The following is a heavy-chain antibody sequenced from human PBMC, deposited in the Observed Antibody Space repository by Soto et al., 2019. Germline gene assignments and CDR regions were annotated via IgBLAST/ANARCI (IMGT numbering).Heavy chain of an antibody. CDR1: GYTFTSYG. J-gene: IGHJ3*02. V-gene: IGHV1-18*04. CDR2: ISAYNGNT. CDR3: ARDSCWELLWGGDAFDS. D-gene: IGHD1-26*01. Sequence: ASLKVCCKASGYTFTSYGISWVRQAPGQGLEWMGWISAYNGNTNYAQKLQGRVTMTTDTSTSTAYMELRSLRSDDTAVYYCARDSCWELLWGGDAFDSWGQGTMVTVSS.